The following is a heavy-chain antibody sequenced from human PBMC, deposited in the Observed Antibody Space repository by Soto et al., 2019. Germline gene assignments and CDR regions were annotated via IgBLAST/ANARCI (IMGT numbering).Heavy chain of an antibody. CDR1: GGSISSGGYS. D-gene: IGHD4-17*01. CDR2: IYHSGST. J-gene: IGHJ4*02. CDR3: ARIYDYGDYYFDY. V-gene: IGHV4-30-2*01. Sequence: SETLSLTCAVSGGSISSGGYSWSWIRQPPGKGLEWIGYIYHSGSTYYNPSLKSRVTISVDRSKNQFSLKLSSVTAADTAVYYCARIYDYGDYYFDYWGQGTLVTVSS.